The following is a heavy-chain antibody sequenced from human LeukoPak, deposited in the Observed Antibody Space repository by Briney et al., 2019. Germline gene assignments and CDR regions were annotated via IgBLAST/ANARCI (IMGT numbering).Heavy chain of an antibody. CDR3: ARDPAVGDFDY. V-gene: IGHV1-2*06. D-gene: IGHD4-23*01. Sequence: ASVKVSCKASGYTFTGYYMHWVRQAPGQGLEWMGQINPNSGGTNYAQKFQGRVTMTRGTSISTAYMELSRLRSDDTAVYYCARDPAVGDFDYWGQGTLVTVSS. CDR1: GYTFTGYY. J-gene: IGHJ4*02. CDR2: INPNSGGT.